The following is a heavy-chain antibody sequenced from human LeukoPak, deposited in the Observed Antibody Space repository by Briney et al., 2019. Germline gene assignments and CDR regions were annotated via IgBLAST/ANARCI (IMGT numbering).Heavy chain of an antibody. J-gene: IGHJ6*03. Sequence: PSETLSLTCAVYGGSFSGYYWSWLRQPPGKGLEWIGETNHSGSTNYNPSLKSRVTISVDTSKNQFSLKLSSVTAADTAVYYCARGPQQDYDFWSGYYTDYYYYMDVWGKGTTVTVSS. CDR1: GGSFSGYY. CDR3: ARGPQQDYDFWSGYYTDYYYYMDV. D-gene: IGHD3-3*01. V-gene: IGHV4-34*01. CDR2: TNHSGST.